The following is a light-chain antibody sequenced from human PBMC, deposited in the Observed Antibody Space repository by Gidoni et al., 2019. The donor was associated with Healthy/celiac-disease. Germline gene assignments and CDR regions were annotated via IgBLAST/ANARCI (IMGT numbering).Light chain of an antibody. CDR2: LEGSGSY. CDR3: ETWDSNTWV. J-gene: IGLJ3*02. Sequence: QPVLTQSSSASASLCSSVKLTCTLSSGHSSYIIAWHQQQPGKAPRYLMKLEGSGSYNKGSGVPDRFSGSSSGADRYLTISNLQSEDEADYYCETWDSNTWVFGGGTELTVL. CDR1: SGHSSYI. V-gene: IGLV4-60*03.